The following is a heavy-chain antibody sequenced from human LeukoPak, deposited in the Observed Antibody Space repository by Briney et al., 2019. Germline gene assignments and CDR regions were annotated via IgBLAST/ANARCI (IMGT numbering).Heavy chain of an antibody. V-gene: IGHV4-38-2*02. J-gene: IGHJ3*02. D-gene: IGHD3-3*01. CDR2: IYHSGST. CDR3: ARVAARLLEWLLPPFDAFDI. CDR1: GYSISSGYY. Sequence: SETLSLTCTVSGYSISSGYYWGWIRQPPGKGLEWIGSIYHSGSTYYNPSLKSRVTISVDTSKNQFSLKLSSVTAADTAVYYCARVAARLLEWLLPPFDAFDICGQGTMVTVSS.